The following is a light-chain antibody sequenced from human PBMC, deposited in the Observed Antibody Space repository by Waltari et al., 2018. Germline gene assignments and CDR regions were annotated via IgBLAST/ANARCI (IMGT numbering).Light chain of an antibody. CDR1: QNINKW. V-gene: IGKV1-5*03. J-gene: IGKJ1*01. Sequence: DIQMTQSPSTLSASVGDRVTIPCRASQNINKWLAWYQQKPGKAPMLLIYKASSLQSGVPSRFSGSGSGTEFTLTISSLQPDDLATYYCQQYSTFWWTFGQGTKVEIK. CDR2: KAS. CDR3: QQYSTFWWT.